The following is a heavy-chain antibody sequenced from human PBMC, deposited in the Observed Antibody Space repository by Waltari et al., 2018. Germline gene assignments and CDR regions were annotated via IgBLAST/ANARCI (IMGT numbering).Heavy chain of an antibody. CDR1: GGSISSGSYY. V-gene: IGHV4-61*02. D-gene: IGHD1-26*01. CDR2: IYTSGST. J-gene: IGHJ4*02. Sequence: QVQLQESGPGLVKPSQTLSLTCTVSGGSISSGSYYWSWIRQPAGKGLEWIGRIYTSGSTNNNPYLKSRVTISVDTSKNQFSLKLSSGTAAETAVYYCASGVWGSYYADYWGQGTLVTVSS. CDR3: ASGVWGSYYADY.